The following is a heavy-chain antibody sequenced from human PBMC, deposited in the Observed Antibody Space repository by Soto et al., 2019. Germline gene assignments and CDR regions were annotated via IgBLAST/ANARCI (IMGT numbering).Heavy chain of an antibody. CDR2: IGYSGTPI. J-gene: IGHJ4*02. V-gene: IGHV3-11*01. CDR1: GFTLSDYY. CDR3: ARVDNHLNY. Sequence: QVQLVESGGGLVKPGGSLRLSCAASGFTLSDYYMSWIRQAPGKGLEWVANIGYSGTPIYYADSVKGRFTISRDNAKNSLYLQMNSLRAEDTAVYYCARVDNHLNYWGQGTLVTVSS. D-gene: IGHD1-1*01.